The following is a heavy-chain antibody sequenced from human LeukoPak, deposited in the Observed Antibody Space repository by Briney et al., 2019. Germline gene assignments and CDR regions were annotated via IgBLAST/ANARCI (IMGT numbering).Heavy chain of an antibody. CDR2: TYYRSKWYY. CDR3: ARMYNISWYYYFGD. J-gene: IGHJ4*02. CDR1: GDSVSSNSAA. V-gene: IGHV6-1*01. Sequence: SQTLSLTCAISGDSVSSNSAAWSWIRQSPSRGLEWLGRTYYRSKWYYDYAVSVKSRITINPDTSKNKFSLQLNSVTPEDTAMYYCARMYNISWYYYFGDWGQGTLVTVSS. D-gene: IGHD6-13*01.